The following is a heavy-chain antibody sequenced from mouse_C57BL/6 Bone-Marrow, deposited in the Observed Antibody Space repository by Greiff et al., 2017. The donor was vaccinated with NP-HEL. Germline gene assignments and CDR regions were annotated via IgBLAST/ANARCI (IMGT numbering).Heavy chain of an antibody. CDR3: ARGRDYGSSWGDY. CDR2: IDPANGNT. D-gene: IGHD1-1*01. J-gene: IGHJ2*01. V-gene: IGHV14-3*01. Sequence: EVQLQQSVAELVRPGASVKLSCTASGFNIKNTYMHWVKQRPEQGLEWIGRIDPANGNTKYAPKFQGKATITADTSSNTAYLQLSSLTSEDPAIYYCARGRDYGSSWGDYWGQGTTLTVSS. CDR1: GFNIKNTY.